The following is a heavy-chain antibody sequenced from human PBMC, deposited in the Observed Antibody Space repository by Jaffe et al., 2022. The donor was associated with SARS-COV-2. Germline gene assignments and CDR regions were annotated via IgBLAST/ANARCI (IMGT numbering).Heavy chain of an antibody. CDR3: ASYSSSWYVKYYYGMDV. J-gene: IGHJ6*02. CDR1: GFTFSSYE. D-gene: IGHD6-13*01. Sequence: EVQLVESGGGLVQPGGSLRLSCAASGFTFSSYEMNWVRQAPGKGLEWVSYISSSGSTIYYADSVKGRFTISRDNAKNSLYLQMNSLRAEDTAVYYCASYSSSWYVKYYYGMDVWGQGTTVTVSS. V-gene: IGHV3-48*03. CDR2: ISSSGSTI.